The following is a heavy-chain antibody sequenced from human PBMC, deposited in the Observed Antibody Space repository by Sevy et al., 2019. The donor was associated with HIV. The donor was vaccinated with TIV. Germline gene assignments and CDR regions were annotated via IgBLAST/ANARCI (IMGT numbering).Heavy chain of an antibody. V-gene: IGHV3-30-3*01. CDR2: ISYDGSNK. CDR3: VRDRGIAVAGEVEYFQH. D-gene: IGHD6-19*01. CDR1: GFTFSSYA. Sequence: GGSLRLSCAASGFTFSSYAMHWVRQAPGKGLEWVAVISYDGSNKYYADSVKGRFTISRDNSKNTLYLQMNSLRAEDTAVYYCVRDRGIAVAGEVEYFQHWGQGTLVTVSS. J-gene: IGHJ1*01.